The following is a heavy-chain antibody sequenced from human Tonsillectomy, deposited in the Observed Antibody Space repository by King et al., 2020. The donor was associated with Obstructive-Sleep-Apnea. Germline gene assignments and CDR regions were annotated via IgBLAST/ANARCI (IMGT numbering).Heavy chain of an antibody. CDR2: ISWNSGSI. J-gene: IGHJ4*02. Sequence: VQLVESGGGLVQPGRSLRLSCAASGFTFDDYAMHWVRQAPGKGLEWVSGISWNSGSIGYADSVKGRFTISRDNAKNSLYLQMNSLRAEDTALYYCAKWGFKAGATCDYWGQGTLVTVSS. CDR1: GFTFDDYA. V-gene: IGHV3-9*01. D-gene: IGHD1-26*01. CDR3: AKWGFKAGATCDY.